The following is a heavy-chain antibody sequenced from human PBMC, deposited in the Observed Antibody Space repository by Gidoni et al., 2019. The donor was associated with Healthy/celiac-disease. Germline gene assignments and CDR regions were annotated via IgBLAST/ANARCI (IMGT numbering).Heavy chain of an antibody. J-gene: IGHJ4*02. Sequence: QVQLQESGPGLVKPSQTLSLTCTVSGGSISSGSYYWSWIRQPAGKGLEWIGRIYTSGSTNYNPSLKSRVTISVDTSKNQFSLKLSSVTAADTAVYYCAREVGTIFGVVIPFDYWGQGTLVTVSS. V-gene: IGHV4-61*02. CDR1: GGSISSGSYY. D-gene: IGHD3-3*01. CDR3: AREVGTIFGVVIPFDY. CDR2: IYTSGST.